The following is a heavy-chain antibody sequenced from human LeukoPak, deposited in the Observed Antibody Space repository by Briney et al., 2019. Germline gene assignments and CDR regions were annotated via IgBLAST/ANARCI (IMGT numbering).Heavy chain of an antibody. Sequence: PGGSLRLSCTVSGFTFSNYAMNWVRQAPGKGLEWVSAISGSGVTTYYADSVKGRLTISKDNSKNTLYLQINSLRVDNTAVYYCAKGGPNYYGSGNEIDRWGQGNLVTVSS. J-gene: IGHJ4*02. D-gene: IGHD3-10*01. CDR3: AKGGPNYYGSGNEIDR. CDR1: GFTFSNYA. CDR2: ISGSGVTT. V-gene: IGHV3-23*01.